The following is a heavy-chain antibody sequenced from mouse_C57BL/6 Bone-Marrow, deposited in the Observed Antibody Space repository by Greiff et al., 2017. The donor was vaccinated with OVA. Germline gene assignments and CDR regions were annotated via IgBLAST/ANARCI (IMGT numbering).Heavy chain of an antibody. CDR2: IYPGDGDP. Sequence: QVHVKQSGAELVKPGASVKISCKASGYAFSSYWMNWVKQRPGKGLEWIGQIYPGDGDPNYNGKFKGKATLTADKSSSTAYMQLSSLTSEDAAVYICARSGWDDDWGQGTTLTVSS. D-gene: IGHD4-1*01. J-gene: IGHJ2*01. CDR3: ARSGWDDD. CDR1: GYAFSSYW. V-gene: IGHV1-80*01.